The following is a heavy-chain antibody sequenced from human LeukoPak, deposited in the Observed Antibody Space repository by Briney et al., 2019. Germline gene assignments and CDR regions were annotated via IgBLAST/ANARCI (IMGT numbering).Heavy chain of an antibody. Sequence: GGSLRLSCAASGFTFGDYYMSWIRQAPGQGLEWVTHISRGGTTIYYADSVKGRFTISRDNSKNSVYLQMNSLRADDTAVYYCAKNPVHTAMINLDDWGQGTLVTVSS. D-gene: IGHD3-22*01. V-gene: IGHV3-11*01. CDR1: GFTFGDYY. J-gene: IGHJ4*02. CDR2: ISRGGTTI. CDR3: AKNPVHTAMINLDD.